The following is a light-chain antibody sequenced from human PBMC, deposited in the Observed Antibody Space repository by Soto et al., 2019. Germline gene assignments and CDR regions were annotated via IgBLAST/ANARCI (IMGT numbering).Light chain of an antibody. CDR3: QQYNNWPPIT. Sequence: EIVLTQSPGTLSLSPGERATLSCRASQSVSSNYLNWYQQKPGQAPRLLIYGASSRATGIPDRFSGSGSGTEFTLTISSLQSEDFALYYCQQYNNWPPITFGQGTRLEIK. CDR2: GAS. J-gene: IGKJ5*01. CDR1: QSVSSNY. V-gene: IGKV3-20*01.